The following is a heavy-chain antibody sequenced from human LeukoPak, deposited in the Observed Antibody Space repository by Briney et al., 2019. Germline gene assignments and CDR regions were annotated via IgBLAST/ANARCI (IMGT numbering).Heavy chain of an antibody. CDR3: ARANVAALRTPPYYFDY. Sequence: SVKVSCKASGGTFSSYAISWVRQAPGQGLEWMGGIIPIFGTANYAQKFQGRVTITADESTSTAYMELSSLRSEDTAVYYCARANVAALRTPPYYFDYWGQGTLVTVSS. V-gene: IGHV1-69*13. CDR1: GGTFSSYA. CDR2: IIPIFGTA. D-gene: IGHD6-6*01. J-gene: IGHJ4*02.